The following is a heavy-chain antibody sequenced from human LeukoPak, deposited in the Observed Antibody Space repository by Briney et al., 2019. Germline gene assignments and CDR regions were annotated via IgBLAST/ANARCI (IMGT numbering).Heavy chain of an antibody. V-gene: IGHV1-18*01. Sequence: ASVKVSCKASGYTFTSYGISWVRQAPGQGLEWMGWISAYNGNTNYAQKLQGRVTMTTDTSTSTAYMELRSLRSDDTAVYYCAREGARLSRLHWYFDLWGRGTLVTVSS. D-gene: IGHD6-6*01. CDR2: ISAYNGNT. CDR3: AREGARLSRLHWYFDL. CDR1: GYTFTSYG. J-gene: IGHJ2*01.